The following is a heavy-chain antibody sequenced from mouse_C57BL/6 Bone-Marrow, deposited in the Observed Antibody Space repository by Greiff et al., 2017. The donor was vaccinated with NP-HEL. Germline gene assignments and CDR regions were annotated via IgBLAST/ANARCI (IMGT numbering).Heavy chain of an antibody. J-gene: IGHJ2*01. Sequence: VQLKQSGPELVKPGASVKISCKASGYSFTGYFMNWVKQSHGKSLEWIGRINPYNGDTFYNQKFKGKATLTVDKSSSTAHMELLSLTSEDCAVYYGAIEKGYYYGSFDYWGQGTTLTVSS. V-gene: IGHV1-37*01. D-gene: IGHD1-1*01. CDR3: AIEKGYYYGSFDY. CDR2: INPYNGDT. CDR1: GYSFTGYF.